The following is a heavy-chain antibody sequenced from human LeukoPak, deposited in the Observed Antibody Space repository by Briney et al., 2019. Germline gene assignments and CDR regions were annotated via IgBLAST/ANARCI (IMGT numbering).Heavy chain of an antibody. CDR3: AHTVVLVATTFDY. Sequence: GGSLRLSCAASGFTFSSYWMSWVRQAPGKGLEWVANIKKDGNNKYYVDSVKGRFTISRDNSKNTLYLQMNSLRAEDTAVYYCAHTVVLVATTFDYWGQGTLVTVSS. J-gene: IGHJ4*02. V-gene: IGHV3-7*01. D-gene: IGHD2-15*01. CDR1: GFTFSSYW. CDR2: IKKDGNNK.